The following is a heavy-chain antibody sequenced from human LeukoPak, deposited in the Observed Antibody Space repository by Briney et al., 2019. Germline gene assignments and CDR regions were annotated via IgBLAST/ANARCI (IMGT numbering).Heavy chain of an antibody. V-gene: IGHV3-74*01. CDR2: INNDGTNP. CDR3: AKSDAPLPY. Sequence: GGSLRLSCAASGFTFSNERMHWVRQAPGKGLLWVSHINNDGTNPTYADSVMGRFTISRDNAKNTLYLHVYSLRAEDTGVYFCAKSDAPLPYWGQGTLVTVSS. J-gene: IGHJ4*02. CDR1: GFTFSNER.